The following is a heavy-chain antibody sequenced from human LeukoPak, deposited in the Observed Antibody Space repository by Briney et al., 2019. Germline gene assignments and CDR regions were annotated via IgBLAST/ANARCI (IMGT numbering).Heavy chain of an antibody. J-gene: IGHJ4*02. CDR1: GFTFSSYS. D-gene: IGHD3-22*01. CDR3: TSSITLIVY. V-gene: IGHV3-48*01. CDR2: ISSSSSTI. Sequence: GGSLRLSCAASGFTFSSYSMNWVRQAPGKGLEWVSYISSSSSTIYYADSVKGRFTISRDNSKNTLYLQMNSLRAEDTAVYYCTSSITLIVYWGQGTLVTVSS.